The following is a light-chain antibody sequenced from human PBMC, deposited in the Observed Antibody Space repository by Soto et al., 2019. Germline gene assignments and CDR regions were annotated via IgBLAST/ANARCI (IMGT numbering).Light chain of an antibody. CDR3: CSYAGSYPFV. V-gene: IGLV2-11*01. CDR2: DVD. Sequence: QSVLTQPRSVSWSPGPSVPISCTGTSSDVGGYNYVSWYQHHPGKAPKLMIYDVDKRPSGVPGRFSGSKSGNTASLTISGLQAEDEADYYCCSYAGSYPFVFGTGTKVTVL. CDR1: SSDVGGYNY. J-gene: IGLJ1*01.